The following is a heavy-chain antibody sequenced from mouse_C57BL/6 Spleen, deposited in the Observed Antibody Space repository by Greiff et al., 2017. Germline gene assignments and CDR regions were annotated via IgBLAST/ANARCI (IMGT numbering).Heavy chain of an antibody. J-gene: IGHJ3*01. CDR2: ISSGGSYT. CDR3: ARGYYGSSPAWFAY. Sequence: DVKLVESGGDLVKPGGSLKLSCAASGFTFSSYGMSWVRQTPDKRLEWVATISSGGSYTYYPDSVKGRFTISRDNAKNTLYLQMSSLKSEDTAMYDCARGYYGSSPAWFAYWGQGTLVTVSA. V-gene: IGHV5-6*02. CDR1: GFTFSSYG. D-gene: IGHD1-1*01.